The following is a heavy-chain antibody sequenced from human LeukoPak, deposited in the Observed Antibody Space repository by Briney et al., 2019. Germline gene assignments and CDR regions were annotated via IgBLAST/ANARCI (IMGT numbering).Heavy chain of an antibody. CDR2: IDSDGTTT. D-gene: IGHD2-2*01. V-gene: IGHV3-74*03. CDR1: GFIFSGFW. Sequence: GGSLRLSCAASGFIFSGFWMHWVRQAPGKGLVWVSRIDSDGTTTTYADSVKGRFTISRDNSKNTLYLQMNSLRAEDTAVYYCARDLLLVVPAADWYGMDVWGQGTTVTVSS. CDR3: ARDLLLVVPAADWYGMDV. J-gene: IGHJ6*02.